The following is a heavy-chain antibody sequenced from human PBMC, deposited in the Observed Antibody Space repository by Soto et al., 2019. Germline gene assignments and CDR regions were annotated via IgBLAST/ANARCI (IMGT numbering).Heavy chain of an antibody. CDR3: AREGVRGMDV. J-gene: IGHJ6*02. CDR1: GYTFTSYD. CDR2: MNPHRGNT. V-gene: IGHV1-8*01. D-gene: IGHD3-16*01. Sequence: QVQLVQSGAEVKKPGASVKVSCKASGYTFTSYDINWVRRATGQGLEWMGWMNPHRGNTGYAQKFQGRVSMTRNTSISTAYRELSSLRSEDTAVYYSAREGVRGMDVWGQGTTVTVPS.